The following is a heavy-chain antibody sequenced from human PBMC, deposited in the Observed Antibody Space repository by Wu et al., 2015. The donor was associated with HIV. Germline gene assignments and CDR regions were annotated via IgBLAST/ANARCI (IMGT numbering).Heavy chain of an antibody. V-gene: IGHV1-18*01. J-gene: IGHJ1*01. D-gene: IGHD2-8*01. Sequence: QVQLVQSGAEVKKSGASLKVSCKASGYDFPTYVVTWVRQAPGQGPEWMGWMKPSTGYIKYAQKFQGRVTMTTDTSTSTAYVELRSLRSDDTAVYYCASKPREEWSIGLQYWGQGTLVTVYS. CDR3: ASKPREEWSIGLQY. CDR1: GYDFPTYV. CDR2: MKPSTGYI.